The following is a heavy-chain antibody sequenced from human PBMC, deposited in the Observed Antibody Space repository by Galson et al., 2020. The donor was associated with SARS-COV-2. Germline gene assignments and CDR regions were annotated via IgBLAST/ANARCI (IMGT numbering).Heavy chain of an antibody. J-gene: IGHJ4*02. V-gene: IGHV5-51*01. D-gene: IGHD4-4*01. Sequence: GESLKISCKVSGYSFSKYWIAWVRQTPGRGLEWMWIIYPGDSDTRYSPSFQGHVTISADKSINTAYLQWSSLRASDTAMYYCATVGISKYYFDFWGQGALVTVPS. CDR2: IYPGDSDT. CDR1: GYSFSKYW. CDR3: ATVGISKYYFDF.